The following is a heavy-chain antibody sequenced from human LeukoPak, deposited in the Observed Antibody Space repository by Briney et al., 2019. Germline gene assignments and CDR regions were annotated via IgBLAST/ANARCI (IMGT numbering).Heavy chain of an antibody. CDR1: GYSFNTYW. J-gene: IGHJ3*02. D-gene: IGHD2-8*01. CDR2: IYPDDSDT. V-gene: IGHV5-51*01. Sequence: GESLKISCETSGYSFNTYWIGWVRQMPVKGLEWMGIIYPDDSDTRYRPSFQGQVTISADKSITTAYLQWSSQKASDTAMYYCARRHKTNADAFDIWGQGTMVTVSS. CDR3: ARRHKTNADAFDI.